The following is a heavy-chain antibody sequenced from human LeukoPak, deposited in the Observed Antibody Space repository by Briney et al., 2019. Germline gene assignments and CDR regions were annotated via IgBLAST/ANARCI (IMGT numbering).Heavy chain of an antibody. CDR1: GGSISGFY. D-gene: IGHD2-15*01. Sequence: SETLSLTCTVSGGSISGFYWTWIRQPPGKGLEWIGYIFNSGSTNYNPSLKSRVTISVDTSKNQFSLKLSSVTAADTAVYCCARVGYCTGGSCYSDYFYGMDVWGQGTTVTVSS. CDR2: IFNSGST. J-gene: IGHJ6*02. CDR3: ARVGYCTGGSCYSDYFYGMDV. V-gene: IGHV4-59*01.